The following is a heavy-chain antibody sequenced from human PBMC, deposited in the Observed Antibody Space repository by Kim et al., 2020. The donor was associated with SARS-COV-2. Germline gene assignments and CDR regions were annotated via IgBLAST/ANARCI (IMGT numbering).Heavy chain of an antibody. J-gene: IGHJ3*01. CDR3: VTVVTSSFHF. CDR1: GDSISTNSG. CDR2: VVYSGNV. D-gene: IGHD6-6*01. Sequence: SETLSLTCTVSGDSISTNSGWRWIRQAPGRGLEWLGTVVYSGNVYYNPSLKSRVTIFLDSSKTQFSLKVTSVTAADTAVYYCVTVVTSSFHFWGQGTMVTVSS. V-gene: IGHV4-39*01.